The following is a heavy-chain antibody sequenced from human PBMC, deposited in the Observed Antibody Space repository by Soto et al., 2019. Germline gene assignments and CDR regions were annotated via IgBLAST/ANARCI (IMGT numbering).Heavy chain of an antibody. CDR1: GGSTSGKY. Sequence: QVHLQESGPGVVKASETLSLTCSLSGGSTSGKYWSWIRQSAGKGLEWIGRIYSSGRTHYNPSLGRRVSMSVAQPSFSLRLPCVTAADTAIYCXXXXXDVNTALDYWYFDLWGRGTQVSVSS. CDR2: IYSSGRT. V-gene: IGHV4-4*07. CDR3: XXXXDVNTALDYWYFDL. D-gene: IGHD4-17*01. J-gene: IGHJ2*01.